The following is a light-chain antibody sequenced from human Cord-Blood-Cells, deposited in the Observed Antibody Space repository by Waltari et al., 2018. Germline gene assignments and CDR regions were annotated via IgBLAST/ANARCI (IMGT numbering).Light chain of an antibody. CDR2: EGS. CDR1: SSDVGSYNL. V-gene: IGLV2-23*03. J-gene: IGLJ3*02. CDR3: CSYAGSSTFNWV. Sequence: QSALTQPASVSGSPGQSITISCTGTSSDVGSYNLVSWYQQHPGKAPKLMIYEGSTRPSGVSNRFSGSKSGNTASLTISGLQAEDEADYYCCSYAGSSTFNWVFGGGTKLTVL.